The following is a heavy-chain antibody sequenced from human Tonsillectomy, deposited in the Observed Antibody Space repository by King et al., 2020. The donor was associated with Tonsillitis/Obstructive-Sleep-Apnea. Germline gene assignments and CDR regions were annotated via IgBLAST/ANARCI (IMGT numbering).Heavy chain of an antibody. Sequence: VQLVESGAEVKKPGASVKVSCKASGYTFTGYYMHWVRQAPGQGLEWMGWINPNSGGTNYAQKFQGRVTMTRDTSISTAYMELSRLRSDDTAVYYCARDFLQVHYSNYDSNYYYSEYGMDVSGQGATHTVS. CDR1: GYTFTGYY. CDR3: ARDFLQVHYSNYDSNYYYSEYGMDV. J-gene: IGHJ6*02. D-gene: IGHD4-11*01. V-gene: IGHV1-2*02. CDR2: INPNSGGT.